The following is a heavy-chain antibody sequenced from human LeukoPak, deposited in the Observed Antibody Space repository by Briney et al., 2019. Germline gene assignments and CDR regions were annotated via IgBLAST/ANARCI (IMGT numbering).Heavy chain of an antibody. CDR1: GFTFSSYS. J-gene: IGHJ4*02. D-gene: IGHD3-3*01. CDR3: AKHYETTFDY. CDR2: ISSSSSTI. V-gene: IGHV3-48*01. Sequence: GGSLRLSCAASGFTFSSYSMNWVRQAPGKGLEWVSYISSSSSTIYYADSVKGRFTISRDNAKNSLYLQMNSLRAEDTAVYYCAKHYETTFDYWGQGTLVTVSS.